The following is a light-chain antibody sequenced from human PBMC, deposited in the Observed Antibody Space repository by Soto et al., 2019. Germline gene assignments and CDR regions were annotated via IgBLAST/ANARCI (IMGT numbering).Light chain of an antibody. Sequence: QSVLTQPPSVSGAPGQRVTISCTGSKSNIGGAYDVHWYQQLPGTAPKLLVYGNINRPSRVPDRFSGSKSDTSASLAITGLQAEDEADYSCQSYDSSLRAWVFGGGTKLTVL. V-gene: IGLV1-40*01. CDR1: KSNIGGAYD. CDR3: QSYDSSLRAWV. J-gene: IGLJ3*02. CDR2: GNI.